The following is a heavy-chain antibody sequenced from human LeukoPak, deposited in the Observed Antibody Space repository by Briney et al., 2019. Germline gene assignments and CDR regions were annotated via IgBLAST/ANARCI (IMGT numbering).Heavy chain of an antibody. CDR3: ARSRGYSYGFLLNFDS. D-gene: IGHD5-18*01. CDR2: IYYSGST. V-gene: IGHV4-59*04. J-gene: IGHJ4*02. Sequence: GSLRLSCAASGFTFSSYWMSWVRQAPGKGLEWIGSIYYSGSTYYNPSLKSRVTISVDTSNNRFSLKVNSVTAADTAVYYCARSRGYSYGFLLNFDSWGQGTLVSVSS. CDR1: GFTFSSYW.